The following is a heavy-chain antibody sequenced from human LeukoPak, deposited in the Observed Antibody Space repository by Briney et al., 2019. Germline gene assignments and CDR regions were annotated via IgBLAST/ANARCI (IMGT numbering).Heavy chain of an antibody. CDR1: GFTFSSYS. CDR3: ARDRNSGYSGYAFDC. J-gene: IGHJ4*02. D-gene: IGHD5-12*01. CDR2: ISTSSSYI. V-gene: IGHV3-21*01. Sequence: GGSLILSCSASGFTFSSYSMNWVRQAPGKGLEWVSSISTSSSYIYYADSVKGRFTISRDNAKNSLYLQMNSLRAEDTAVYYCARDRNSGYSGYAFDCWGQGTLVTVSS.